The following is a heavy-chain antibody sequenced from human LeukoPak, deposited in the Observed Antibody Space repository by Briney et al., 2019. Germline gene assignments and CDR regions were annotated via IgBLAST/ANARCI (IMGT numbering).Heavy chain of an antibody. V-gene: IGHV1-46*01. Sequence: ASVKVSCKVSGYTFTSYYMHWVRQAPGQGLEWMGIINPSAGSTSYAQKFQGRVTMSRDMSTSTVYMELSSLRSADTAMYYCAREGSSYAAFDIWGQGTMVTVSS. CDR1: GYTFTSYY. D-gene: IGHD1-26*01. CDR3: AREGSSYAAFDI. J-gene: IGHJ3*02. CDR2: INPSAGST.